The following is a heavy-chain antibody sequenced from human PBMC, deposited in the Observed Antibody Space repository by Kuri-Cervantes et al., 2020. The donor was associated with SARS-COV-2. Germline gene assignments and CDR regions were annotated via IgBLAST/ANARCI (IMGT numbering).Heavy chain of an antibody. CDR2: ISSSSSYI. D-gene: IGHD6-13*01. CDR1: GFTFSSYS. J-gene: IGHJ6*02. Sequence: LSLTCAASGFTFSSYSMNWVRQAPGKGLERVSSISSSSSYIYYADSVKGRFTISRDNAKNSLYLQMNSLRAEDTAVYYCARDSPDSSSWYYYYYGMDAWGQGTTVTVSS. CDR3: ARDSPDSSSWYYYYYGMDA. V-gene: IGHV3-21*01.